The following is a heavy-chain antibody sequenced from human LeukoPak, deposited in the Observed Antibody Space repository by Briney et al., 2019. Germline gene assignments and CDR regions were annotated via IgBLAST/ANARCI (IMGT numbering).Heavy chain of an antibody. D-gene: IGHD6-19*01. CDR2: ISSSSSYI. J-gene: IGHJ6*02. CDR1: GFTFSSYS. V-gene: IGHV3-21*04. CDR3: AKDDRGSGWPTYYYYYGMDV. Sequence: GGSLRLSCAASGFTFSSYSMKWAHQAPGKGLEWVSSISSSSSYIYYADSVKGRFTISRDNAKNSLYLQMNSLRAEDTAVYYCAKDDRGSGWPTYYYYYGMDVWGQGTTVTVSS.